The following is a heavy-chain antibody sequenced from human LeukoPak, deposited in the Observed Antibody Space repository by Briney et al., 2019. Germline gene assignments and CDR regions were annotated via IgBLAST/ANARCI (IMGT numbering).Heavy chain of an antibody. Sequence: GGSLRLSCAASGFTVSSNYMSWVRQAPGKGLEWVSVIYSGGSTYYADSVKGRFTISRDNSKNTLYLQMNSLRAEDTAVYYCARDRHYGDYEGAFDYWGQGTLVTVSS. CDR3: ARDRHYGDYEGAFDY. V-gene: IGHV3-53*01. CDR2: IYSGGST. D-gene: IGHD4-17*01. CDR1: GFTVSSNY. J-gene: IGHJ4*02.